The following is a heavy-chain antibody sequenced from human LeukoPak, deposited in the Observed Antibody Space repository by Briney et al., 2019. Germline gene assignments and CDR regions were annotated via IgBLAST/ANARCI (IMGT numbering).Heavy chain of an antibody. CDR2: MYYSGGT. J-gene: IGHJ4*02. CDR1: GGSINSYY. V-gene: IGHV4-59*01. Sequence: SETLSLTCTVSGGSINSYYWSWIRQPPGKGLEWIGHMYYSGGTNYNPSLKSRVTISVDTSKNQSSLKLSSVTAADTAVYYCTRRCKDAYTLYCFDYWGQGTLVTVSS. CDR3: TRRCKDAYTLYCFDY. D-gene: IGHD5-24*01.